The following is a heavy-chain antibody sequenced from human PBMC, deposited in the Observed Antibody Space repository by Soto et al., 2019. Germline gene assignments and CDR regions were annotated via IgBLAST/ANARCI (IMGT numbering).Heavy chain of an antibody. CDR1: GYTFTSYY. V-gene: IGHV1-46*01. J-gene: IGHJ3*02. CDR2: INPSGGST. D-gene: IGHD3-3*01. Sequence: ASVKVSCKASGYTFTSYYMHWVRQAPGQGLEWMGIINPSGGSTSYAQKFQGRVTMTRDTSTSTVYMELSSLRSEDTAVYYCARDQKYDFWSGQNGAFDIWGQGTMVTVSS. CDR3: ARDQKYDFWSGQNGAFDI.